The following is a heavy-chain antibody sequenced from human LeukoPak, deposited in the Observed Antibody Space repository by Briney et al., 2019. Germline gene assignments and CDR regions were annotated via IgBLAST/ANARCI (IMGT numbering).Heavy chain of an antibody. CDR1: GFIVSTNY. V-gene: IGHV3-53*05. Sequence: GGSLRLSCAASGFIVSTNYMTWVRQAPGKGLEWVSFIQNGGSTYYADSVKGRFTLSIDNSKNMLYLQMNSLRVEDTAVYYCASLARDYWGPGTLVTVSS. D-gene: IGHD3-3*02. CDR2: IQNGGST. CDR3: ASLARDY. J-gene: IGHJ4*02.